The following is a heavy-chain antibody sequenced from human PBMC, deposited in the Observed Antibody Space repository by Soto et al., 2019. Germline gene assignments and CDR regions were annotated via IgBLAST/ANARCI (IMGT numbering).Heavy chain of an antibody. CDR1: GGSISSGGYY. D-gene: IGHD2-21*01. CDR2: IYYSGTT. CDR3: AASCVACGGFNYYCMDV. V-gene: IGHV4-31*03. J-gene: IGHJ6*02. Sequence: QVQLQESGPGLVKPSQTLSLTCTVSGGSISSGGYYWYWIRQHPGQGLEWIGYIYYSGTTYYNPSLKSRVTIAVDTSKNQFSLTLSAVTAADTAVYYCAASCVACGGFNYYCMDVWGQGTTVTVSS.